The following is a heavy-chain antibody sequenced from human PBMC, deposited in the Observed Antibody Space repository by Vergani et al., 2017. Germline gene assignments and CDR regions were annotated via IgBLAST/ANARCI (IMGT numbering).Heavy chain of an antibody. D-gene: IGHD4-17*01. CDR1: GFTFDDYA. CDR2: ISWNSGSI. CDR3: AKDFYGDDYYYYYMDV. Sequence: QLVESGGGLVQPGGSLRLSCAASGFTFDDYAMHWVRQAPGKGLEWVSGISWNSGSIGYADSVKGRFTISRDNAKNSLYLQMNSLRAEDTALYYCAKDFYGDDYYYYYMDVWGKGTTVTVSS. V-gene: IGHV3-9*01. J-gene: IGHJ6*03.